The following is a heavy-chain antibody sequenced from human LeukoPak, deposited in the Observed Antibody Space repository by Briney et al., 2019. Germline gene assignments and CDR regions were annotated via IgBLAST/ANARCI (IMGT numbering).Heavy chain of an antibody. D-gene: IGHD3-3*01. V-gene: IGHV4-4*07. CDR2: IYTSGST. CDR1: GGSISSYY. J-gene: IGHJ5*02. Sequence: SETLSLTCTVSGGSISSYYWSWIRQPAGKGLEWIGRIYTSGSTNYNPSLKSRVTMSVDTSKNQFSLKLSSVTAADTAVYYCARSSNDFWSGYYDLNWFDPWGQGTLVTASS. CDR3: ARSSNDFWSGYYDLNWFDP.